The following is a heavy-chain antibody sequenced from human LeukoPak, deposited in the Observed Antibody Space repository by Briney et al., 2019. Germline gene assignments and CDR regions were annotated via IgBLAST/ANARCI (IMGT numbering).Heavy chain of an antibody. CDR1: GFTFSRYE. V-gene: IGHV3-48*03. J-gene: IGHJ4*02. D-gene: IGHD3-9*01. CDR2: ISSSGSTI. Sequence: GGSLRLSCAASGFTFSRYEMNWVRQAPGKGLEWVSYISSSGSTIYYADSVKGRFTISRDNAKNSLYLQMNSLRAEDTAVYYCARGIGGYDILTGSLCYWGQGTLVTVSS. CDR3: ARGIGGYDILTGSLCY.